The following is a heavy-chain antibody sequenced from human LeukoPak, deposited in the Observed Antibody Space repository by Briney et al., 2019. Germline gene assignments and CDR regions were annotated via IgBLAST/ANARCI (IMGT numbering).Heavy chain of an antibody. CDR3: ARDSAAMGAYYFDY. CDR2: IYSGGST. D-gene: IGHD5-18*01. V-gene: IGHV3-66*01. Sequence: GGSLRLSCAASGFTVSSNYMSWVRQAPGKGLEWVSVIYSGGSTYYADSVKGRFTISRDNSKNMLYLQMNSLRAEDTAVYYCARDSAAMGAYYFDYWGQGTLVTVSS. J-gene: IGHJ4*02. CDR1: GFTVSSNY.